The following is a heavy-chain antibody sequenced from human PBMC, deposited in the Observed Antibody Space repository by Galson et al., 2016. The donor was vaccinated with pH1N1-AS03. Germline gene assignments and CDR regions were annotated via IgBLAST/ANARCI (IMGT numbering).Heavy chain of an antibody. CDR2: IYPGDSDI. J-gene: IGHJ4*02. V-gene: IGHV5-51*01. CDR1: GYSFTSHW. D-gene: IGHD6-6*01. CDR3: ARQAGYTSSWSYFDT. Sequence: QSGAEVKKPGESLKISCQGFGYSFTSHWIAWVRQMPGKGPEWMGSIYPGDSDIRYSPSSQGQVTISADTSAYLQWTSLKASDTAIYYCARQAGYTSSWSYFDTWGQGTLVTVSS.